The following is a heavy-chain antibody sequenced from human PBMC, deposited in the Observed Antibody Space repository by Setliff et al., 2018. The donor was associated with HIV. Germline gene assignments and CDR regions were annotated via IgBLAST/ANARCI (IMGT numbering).Heavy chain of an antibody. J-gene: IGHJ1*01. CDR1: GYTFTSYD. Sequence: ASVKVSCKASGYTFTSYDINCVRQATGQGLEWMGWMNPNSGNTGYAQKFQGRVTMTRNTSIRTAYMELSSLRSEDTAVYYCARGGGVYCSGGSCYTSVDFQHWGQGTLVTVSS. D-gene: IGHD2-15*01. CDR2: MNPNSGNT. CDR3: ARGGGVYCSGGSCYTSVDFQH. V-gene: IGHV1-8*02.